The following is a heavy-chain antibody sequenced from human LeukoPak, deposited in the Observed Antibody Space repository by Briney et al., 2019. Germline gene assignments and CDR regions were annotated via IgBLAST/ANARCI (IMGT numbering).Heavy chain of an antibody. Sequence: PGGSLRLSCAASGFTFSSHWMRWVRQAPGKGLVWVSRINGDGSTTNYADSVKGRFTISRDNAKNTPYLEMNSLRAEDTAVYYCARGGEYSYGFNWYFDLWGRGTLVTVSS. D-gene: IGHD5-18*01. CDR1: GFTFSSHW. CDR2: INGDGSTT. CDR3: ARGGEYSYGFNWYFDL. V-gene: IGHV3-74*01. J-gene: IGHJ2*01.